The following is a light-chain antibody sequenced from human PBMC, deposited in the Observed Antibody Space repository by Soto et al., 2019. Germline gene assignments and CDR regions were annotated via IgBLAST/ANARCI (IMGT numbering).Light chain of an antibody. CDR1: QSITDY. V-gene: IGKV1-39*01. CDR2: AAS. J-gene: IGKJ1*01. Sequence: DIQMTQSPSSLSASVGDRVTITCRASQSITDYLNWYEQKPGKAPKRLIYAASSLHSGVPSRFSGSGSGTDFTLTINSLQPEDSANYFCQQSYSTPWTFGQGTKVEIK. CDR3: QQSYSTPWT.